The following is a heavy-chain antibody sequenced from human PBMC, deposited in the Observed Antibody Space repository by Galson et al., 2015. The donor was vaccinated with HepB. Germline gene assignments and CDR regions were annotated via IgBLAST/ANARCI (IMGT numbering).Heavy chain of an antibody. D-gene: IGHD3-16*02. Sequence: LSLTCTVSGVSVSSGSYYWSWIRQPPGKGLEWIGYVYYSGSTIYHPSLKSRVTMSMDTSKNQFSLKLTSVTAADTALYFCAREALDGGRYQLDYWGQGTLVTVSS. V-gene: IGHV4-61*01. CDR3: AREALDGGRYQLDY. J-gene: IGHJ4*02. CDR1: GVSVSSGSYY. CDR2: VYYSGST.